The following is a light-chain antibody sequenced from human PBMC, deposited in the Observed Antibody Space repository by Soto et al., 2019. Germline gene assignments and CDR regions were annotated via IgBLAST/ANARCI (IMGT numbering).Light chain of an antibody. Sequence: DIVMTQSPLSLPVTPGEPASISCRSSQSLLDSNGYNFLDWYLQKPGQSPQLLISLGSNRASGVPDRFSGSGSGTDFTLKISRVEAEDVGVYYCMQALQTPRTFGPGTKEDIK. J-gene: IGKJ3*01. CDR2: LGS. V-gene: IGKV2-28*01. CDR1: QSLLDSNGYNF. CDR3: MQALQTPRT.